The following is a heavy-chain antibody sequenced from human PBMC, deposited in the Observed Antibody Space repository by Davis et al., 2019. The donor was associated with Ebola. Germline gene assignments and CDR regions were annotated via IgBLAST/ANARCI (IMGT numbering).Heavy chain of an antibody. V-gene: IGHV3-74*01. CDR1: GFTFSSYW. D-gene: IGHD1-14*01. CDR3: AKRTDSRSFEF. Sequence: HTGGSLRLSCAASGFTFSSYWMHWVRQAPGKGLVWVSRINSDGSSTSYADSVKGRFTISRDNAKNTLYLQMNSLRAEDTAIYYCAKRTDSRSFEFWGQGTLVTVSS. CDR2: INSDGSST. J-gene: IGHJ4*02.